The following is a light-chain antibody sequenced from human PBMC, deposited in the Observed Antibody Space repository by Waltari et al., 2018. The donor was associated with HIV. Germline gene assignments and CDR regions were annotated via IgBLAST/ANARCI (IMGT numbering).Light chain of an antibody. CDR3: QQYNNWPPAYT. Sequence: EIMMTQSPATLSVSPGDTATLSCRASQSVSTNLAWYQQKPGQAPRLLFYDASTRATGVPARFSGGGSETDFTLTITSLQSEDFAVYYCQQYNNWPPAYTFGQGTKLEIK. J-gene: IGKJ2*01. V-gene: IGKV3-15*01. CDR1: QSVSTN. CDR2: DAS.